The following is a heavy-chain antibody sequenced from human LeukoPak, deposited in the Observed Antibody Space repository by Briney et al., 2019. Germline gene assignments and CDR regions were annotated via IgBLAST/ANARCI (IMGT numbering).Heavy chain of an antibody. CDR1: GYTFAGYY. Sequence: ASEKVSCKASGYTFAGYYIYWVRQAPGQGLEWMGRINPNSGDTNYAQKFQDRLTVTRDTSNTTAYMELSRLTSDDTAVYYCAREDFGDYYFDYWGQGTLVTVSS. J-gene: IGHJ4*02. D-gene: IGHD4-17*01. CDR2: INPNSGDT. V-gene: IGHV1-2*06. CDR3: AREDFGDYYFDY.